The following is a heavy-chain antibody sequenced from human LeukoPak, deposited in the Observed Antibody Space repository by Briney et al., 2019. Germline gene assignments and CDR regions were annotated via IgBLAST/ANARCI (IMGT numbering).Heavy chain of an antibody. Sequence: GASVQVSCKASGYTFTSYGISWVRQAPGQGLAWMGWISAYNGNTNYAQKLQGRVTMTTDTSTSTAYMELRSLRSDDTAVYYCARGHRFYYDISGYSPFDYWGQGTLVTVSS. CDR2: ISAYNGNT. J-gene: IGHJ4*02. V-gene: IGHV1-18*01. CDR3: ARGHRFYYDISGYSPFDY. D-gene: IGHD3-22*01. CDR1: GYTFTSYG.